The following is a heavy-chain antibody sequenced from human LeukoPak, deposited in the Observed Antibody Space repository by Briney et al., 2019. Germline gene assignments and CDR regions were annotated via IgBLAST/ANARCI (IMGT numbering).Heavy chain of an antibody. CDR2: ISRDSTYK. CDR3: ARPSSGNYARSES. J-gene: IGHJ5*02. CDR1: GFTFSTFI. Sequence: GGSLRLSCAASGFTFSTFIMNWVRQAPGKGLEWVSFISRDSTYKYYADSVKGRFTISRDDANNTLYLQMNSLRAEDTAVYYCARPSSGNYARSESWGQGTLVTVSS. V-gene: IGHV3-21*05. D-gene: IGHD1-26*01.